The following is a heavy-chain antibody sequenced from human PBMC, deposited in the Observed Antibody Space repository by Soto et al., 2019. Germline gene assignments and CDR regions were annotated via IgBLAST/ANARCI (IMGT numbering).Heavy chain of an antibody. V-gene: IGHV4-59*01. CDR1: GGSISPYY. Sequence: SETLSLTCTVSGGSISPYYWTWIRQPPGKGLEWIGYIYYSGSANYNPSLKSRVTISVDTSKNQLSLKLTSVTAADTAVYYCARDRRDGYNSDYYYGMDVWGQGTTVTVS. J-gene: IGHJ6*02. CDR3: ARDRRDGYNSDYYYGMDV. D-gene: IGHD5-12*01. CDR2: IYYSGSA.